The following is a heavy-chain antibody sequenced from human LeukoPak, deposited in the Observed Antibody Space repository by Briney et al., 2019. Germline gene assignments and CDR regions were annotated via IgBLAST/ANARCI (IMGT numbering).Heavy chain of an antibody. V-gene: IGHV3-7*01. J-gene: IGHJ4*02. CDR2: IKQDGSDK. D-gene: IGHD1-14*01. CDR3: AREVWGPEY. CDR1: GFTFTKYW. Sequence: GGSLRLSCAASGFTFTKYWMTWVRQAPGKGLEWVGNIKQDGSDKNYMDSVKGRFTISRDNTKNSVYLQMSRLRAEDTVVYYCAREVWGPEYWGQGTLVTVSS.